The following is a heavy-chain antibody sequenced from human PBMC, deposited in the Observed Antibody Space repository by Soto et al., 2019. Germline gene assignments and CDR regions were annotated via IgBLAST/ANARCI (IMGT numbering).Heavy chain of an antibody. Sequence: KPSETLSLTCTVSGGSISSGDYYWSWIRQPPGKGLEWIGYIYYSGSTYYNPSLKSRVTISVDTSKNQFSLKLSSVTAADTAVYYCARGLRANPGGYGMDVWGQGTTVTVSS. J-gene: IGHJ6*02. CDR1: GGSISSGDYY. D-gene: IGHD5-12*01. CDR2: IYYSGST. CDR3: ARGLRANPGGYGMDV. V-gene: IGHV4-30-4*01.